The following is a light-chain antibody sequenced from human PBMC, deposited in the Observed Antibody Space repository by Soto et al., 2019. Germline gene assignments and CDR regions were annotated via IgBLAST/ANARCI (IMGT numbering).Light chain of an antibody. CDR1: QDINRW. V-gene: IGKV1-5*01. J-gene: IGKJ1*01. Sequence: DIQMTHSPSTLSASVGDRVTITFRASQDINRWLAWYQQKPGKAPKILIYNADTLESGVPSRFSGSGYGTEFILTISSLQPDDFATYYCQQFSLYWAFGQGTKVDIK. CDR3: QQFSLYWA. CDR2: NAD.